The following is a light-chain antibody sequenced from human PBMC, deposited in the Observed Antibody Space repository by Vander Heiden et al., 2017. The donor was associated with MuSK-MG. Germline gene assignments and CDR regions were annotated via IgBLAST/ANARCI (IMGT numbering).Light chain of an antibody. CDR1: QTISSTY. V-gene: IGKV3-20*01. Sequence: DIVLTQSPGTLSLSPGERATLSCRASQTISSTYVAWYHQKPGQAPRLLIYGASSRATDIADRFSGSGSGTDFSLTISRLEPEDFAVYYCQYYGSSSWTFGQGTKVEIK. CDR2: GAS. CDR3: QYYGSSSWT. J-gene: IGKJ1*01.